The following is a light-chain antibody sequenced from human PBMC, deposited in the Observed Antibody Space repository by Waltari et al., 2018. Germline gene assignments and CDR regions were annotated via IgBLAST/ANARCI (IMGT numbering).Light chain of an antibody. Sequence: EILLTQSPGTLSLSPGERATLACRASQSVGKNYLAWFQQKPGQAPRLLIHGASNGAPGIPDRFSGSGSGTDFTLTISRLEPEDFAVYYCHQYASSPLTFGGGTAVEIK. J-gene: IGKJ4*01. V-gene: IGKV3-20*01. CDR3: HQYASSPLT. CDR1: QSVGKNY. CDR2: GAS.